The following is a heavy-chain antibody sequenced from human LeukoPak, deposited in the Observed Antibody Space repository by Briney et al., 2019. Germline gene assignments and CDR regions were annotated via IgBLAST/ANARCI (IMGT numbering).Heavy chain of an antibody. CDR2: IIPIFGTA. Sequence: SVKVSCKASGGTFSSYAISWVRQAPGQGLEWMGGIIPIFGTANYAQKFQGRVTITADESTSTAYMELSSLRSEDTAVYYCARVWRDYCSSTSCFDAFDIWGQGTMVTVSS. J-gene: IGHJ3*02. CDR3: ARVWRDYCSSTSCFDAFDI. D-gene: IGHD2-2*01. CDR1: GGTFSSYA. V-gene: IGHV1-69*01.